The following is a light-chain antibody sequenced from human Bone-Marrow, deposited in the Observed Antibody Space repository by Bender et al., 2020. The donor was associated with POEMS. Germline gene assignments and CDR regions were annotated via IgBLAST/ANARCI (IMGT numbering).Light chain of an antibody. Sequence: QSVLTQPPSVSGTPGQRVTISCSGSGSNIGGYPVNWYQQHPGTAPRLLIYTNNERPSGVPDRFSGSKSGTSASLAITGLQSDDEAIYFCVAWDASLNGWVFGGGTKLTVL. J-gene: IGLJ3*02. CDR3: VAWDASLNGWV. V-gene: IGLV1-44*01. CDR1: GSNIGGYP. CDR2: TNN.